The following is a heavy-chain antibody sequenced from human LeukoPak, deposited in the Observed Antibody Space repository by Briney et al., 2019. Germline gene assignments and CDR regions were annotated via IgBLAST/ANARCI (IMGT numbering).Heavy chain of an antibody. J-gene: IGHJ4*02. CDR1: AYTFSSYN. CDR2: ISTYNGNT. V-gene: IGHV1-18*04. CDR3: ATIVTAIPY. D-gene: IGHD5-12*01. Sequence: GASVKVSCKASAYTFSSYNINWVRQAPGQGLEWMRWISTYNGNTNYAQKLQGRVTMTIDTSTSTAYMELRSLRSDDTAVYYCATIVTAIPYWGQGTLVTVSS.